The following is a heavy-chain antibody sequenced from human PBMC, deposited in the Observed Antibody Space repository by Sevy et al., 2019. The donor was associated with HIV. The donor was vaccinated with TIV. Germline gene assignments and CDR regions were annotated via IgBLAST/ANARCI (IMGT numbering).Heavy chain of an antibody. CDR3: ARGDSSSWYLWRYNWFDP. Sequence: SETLSLTCAVYGGSFSGYYWSWIHQPPGKGLEWIGEINHSGSTNYNPSLKSRVTISVDTSKNQFSLKLSSVTAADTAVYYCARGDSSSWYLWRYNWFDPWGQGTLVTVSS. J-gene: IGHJ5*02. CDR2: INHSGST. CDR1: GGSFSGYY. V-gene: IGHV4-34*01. D-gene: IGHD6-13*01.